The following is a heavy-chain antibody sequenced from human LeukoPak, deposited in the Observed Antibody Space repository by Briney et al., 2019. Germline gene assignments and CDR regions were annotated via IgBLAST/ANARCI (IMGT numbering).Heavy chain of an antibody. CDR3: ARVGVAAAGNFDY. D-gene: IGHD6-13*01. J-gene: IGHJ4*02. CDR2: IYYSGST. Sequence: PSETLSLTSTVSGGSISSGDYYWSWIRQPPGKGLEWIGYIYYSGSTYYNPSLKSRVTISVDTSKNQFSLKLSSVTAADTAVYYCARVGVAAAGNFDYWGQGTLVTVSS. CDR1: GGSISSGDYY. V-gene: IGHV4-30-4*01.